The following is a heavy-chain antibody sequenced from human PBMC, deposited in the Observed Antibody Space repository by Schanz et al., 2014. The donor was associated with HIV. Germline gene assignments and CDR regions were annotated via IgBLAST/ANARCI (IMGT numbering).Heavy chain of an antibody. J-gene: IGHJ4*02. CDR1: GYSFSTYA. D-gene: IGHD2-15*01. Sequence: QVQLVQSGGEVKKPGASVKVSCKASGYSFSTYAISWVRQAPGQGLEWMGGIIPIFGTPNYAQKLQGRVTITADEPTSTAYMELSSLRLEDTAVYYCAREGGNLVEGGYFFDYWGQGTLVTVSS. V-gene: IGHV1-69*13. CDR2: IIPIFGTP. CDR3: AREGGNLVEGGYFFDY.